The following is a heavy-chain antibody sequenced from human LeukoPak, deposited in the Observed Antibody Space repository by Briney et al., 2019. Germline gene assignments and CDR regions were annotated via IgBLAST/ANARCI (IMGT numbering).Heavy chain of an antibody. Sequence: PSETLSLTCTVSGSSISSYYWSWIRQPAGTALEWIGRIYTSGTITYNPSLKSRVTMSVDMCKNQFSLKLSSVTATDTAVYYCARQLYSSGSYYAPMDVWGKGTTVTISS. CDR3: ARQLYSSGSYYAPMDV. CDR1: GSSISSYY. CDR2: IYTSGTI. J-gene: IGHJ6*03. D-gene: IGHD3-10*01. V-gene: IGHV4-4*07.